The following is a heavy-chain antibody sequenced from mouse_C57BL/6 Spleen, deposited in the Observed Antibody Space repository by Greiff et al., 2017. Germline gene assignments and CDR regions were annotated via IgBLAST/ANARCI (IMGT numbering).Heavy chain of an antibody. D-gene: IGHD2-3*01. Sequence: VQLKESGGGLVKPGGSLKLSCAASGFTFSSYAMSWVRQTPEKRLEWVATISDGGSYTYYPDNVKGRFTISRDNAKNNLYLQMSHLKSEDTAMYYCARDSDGYYRYFDVWGTGTTVTVSS. CDR2: ISDGGSYT. CDR1: GFTFSSYA. J-gene: IGHJ1*03. CDR3: ARDSDGYYRYFDV. V-gene: IGHV5-4*01.